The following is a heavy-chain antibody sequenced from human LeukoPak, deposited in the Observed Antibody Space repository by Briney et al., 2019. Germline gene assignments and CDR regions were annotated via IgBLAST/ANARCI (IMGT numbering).Heavy chain of an antibody. D-gene: IGHD6-19*01. J-gene: IGHJ4*02. Sequence: PSETLSLTCTVSGGSISSYYWSWIRQPPGEGLEWIGCIYYSGSTNYNPSLKSRVTISVDTSKNQFSLKLSSVTAADTAVYYCARVRRYSSGWPHFDYWGQGTLVTVSS. V-gene: IGHV4-59*01. CDR3: ARVRRYSSGWPHFDY. CDR1: GGSISSYY. CDR2: IYYSGST.